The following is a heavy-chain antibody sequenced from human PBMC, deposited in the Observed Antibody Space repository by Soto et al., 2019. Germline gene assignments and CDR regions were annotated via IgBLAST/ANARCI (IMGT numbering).Heavy chain of an antibody. V-gene: IGHV5-51*01. Sequence: PGESLELSSNGSGYSFTSYCIGWVRQMLGKGLEWMGIIYPGDSDTRYSPSFQGQVTISADKSISTAYLQWSSLKASDTAMYYCARHELAARWYGMDVWGQGTTVTVSS. J-gene: IGHJ6*02. CDR2: IYPGDSDT. D-gene: IGHD6-6*01. CDR3: ARHELAARWYGMDV. CDR1: GYSFTSYC.